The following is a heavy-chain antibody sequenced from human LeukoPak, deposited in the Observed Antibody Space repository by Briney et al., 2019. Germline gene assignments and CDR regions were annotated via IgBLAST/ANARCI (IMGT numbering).Heavy chain of an antibody. Sequence: GGSLRLSCAASGFTFSSYAMSWVRQAPGKGLEWVSSIASNNDYRYSADSLRGRFTISRDNAKNSLFLQMNSLRPEDTAVYYCARKSLVVGTNAFDIWAQGTMVTVSS. J-gene: IGHJ3*02. CDR2: IASNNDYR. V-gene: IGHV3-21*01. D-gene: IGHD2-15*01. CDR3: ARKSLVVGTNAFDI. CDR1: GFTFSSYA.